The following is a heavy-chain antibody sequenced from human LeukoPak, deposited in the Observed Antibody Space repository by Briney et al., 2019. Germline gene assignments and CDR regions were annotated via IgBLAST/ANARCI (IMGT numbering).Heavy chain of an antibody. CDR2: IYSGGST. CDR1: GFTVSSNY. J-gene: IGHJ6*03. Sequence: PGGSLRLSCAASGFTVSSNYMSWVRQAPGKGLEWASVIYSGGSTYYADSVKGRFTISRDNSKNTLYLQMNGLRAEDTAVYYCSYVASYYYYYYMDVWGKGTTVTVSS. D-gene: IGHD3-16*01. CDR3: SYVASYYYYYYMDV. V-gene: IGHV3-53*01.